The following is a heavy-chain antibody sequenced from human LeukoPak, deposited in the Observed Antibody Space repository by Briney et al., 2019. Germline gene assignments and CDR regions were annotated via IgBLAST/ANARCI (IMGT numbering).Heavy chain of an antibody. Sequence: QPGGSLRLSCAASGFSFSNYGMSWFRQAPGKGLEWVSTINTRADETHYADSVRGRFTIFRDNSKSTLALHMSNLRVEDTAVYYGERDPSDYEWQRGWYRDFWGRGSQVTVSS. D-gene: IGHD6-19*01. CDR1: GFSFSNYG. J-gene: IGHJ4*01. CDR3: ERDPSDYEWQRGWYRDF. V-gene: IGHV3-23*01. CDR2: INTRADET.